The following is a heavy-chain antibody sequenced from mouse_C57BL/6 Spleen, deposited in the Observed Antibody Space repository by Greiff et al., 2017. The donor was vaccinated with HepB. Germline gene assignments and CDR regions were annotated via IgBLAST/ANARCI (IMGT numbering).Heavy chain of an antibody. V-gene: IGHV1-82*01. D-gene: IGHD1-1*01. J-gene: IGHJ4*01. CDR2: IYPGDGDT. CDR3: ARSITTVVEDAMDY. CDR1: GYAFSSSW. Sequence: QVQLQQSGPELVKPGASVKISCKASGYAFSSSWMNWVKQRPGKGLEWIGRIYPGDGDTNYNGKFKGKATLTADKSSSTAYMQLSSLTSEDSAVYFCARSITTVVEDAMDYWGQGTSVTVSS.